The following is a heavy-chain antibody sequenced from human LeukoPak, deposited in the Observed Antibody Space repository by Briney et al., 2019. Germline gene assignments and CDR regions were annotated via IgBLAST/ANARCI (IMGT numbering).Heavy chain of an antibody. CDR3: TRDKDSSSWTFDY. CDR2: IRSKAYGGTT. CDR1: GFTFGDYA. J-gene: IGHJ4*02. V-gene: IGHV3-49*03. Sequence: GGSLRLSCTASGFTFGDYAMSWFRQAPGKGLEWVGFIRSKAYGGTTEYAASVKGRFTISRDDSKSIAYLQMNSLKTEDTAVYYCTRDKDSSSWTFDYWGQGTLVTVSS. D-gene: IGHD6-13*01.